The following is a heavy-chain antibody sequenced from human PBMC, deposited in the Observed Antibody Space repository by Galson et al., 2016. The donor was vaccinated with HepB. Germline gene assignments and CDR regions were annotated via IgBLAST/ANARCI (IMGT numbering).Heavy chain of an antibody. CDR1: GFTFSPYA. Sequence: SLRLSCAASGFTFSPYAMHWVRQAPGKGLEWAAVISFDGNNQYYADSVKGRFTISRDNSKNTLYLQMNSLRPEDTAVYYCARGDGVRQLDPYDFDYWGQGALVTVSS. CDR2: ISFDGNNQ. J-gene: IGHJ4*02. D-gene: IGHD6-13*01. CDR3: ARGDGVRQLDPYDFDY. V-gene: IGHV3-30*04.